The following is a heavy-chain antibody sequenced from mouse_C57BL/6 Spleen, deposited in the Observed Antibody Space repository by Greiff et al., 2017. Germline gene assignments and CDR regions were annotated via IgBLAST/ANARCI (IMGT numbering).Heavy chain of an antibody. CDR3: ARGSNYFDY. CDR2: INPNNGGT. J-gene: IGHJ2*01. D-gene: IGHD6-1*01. Sequence: EVQLQQSGPELVKPGASVKISCKASGYTFTDYYMNWVKQSHGKSLEWIGDINPNNGGTSYNQKFKGKATLTVDKSSSTAYMELRSLTSEDSAVYYRARGSNYFDYWGQGTTLTVSS. V-gene: IGHV1-26*01. CDR1: GYTFTDYY.